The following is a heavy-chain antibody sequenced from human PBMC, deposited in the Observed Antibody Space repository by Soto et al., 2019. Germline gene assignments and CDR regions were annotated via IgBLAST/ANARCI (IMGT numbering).Heavy chain of an antibody. J-gene: IGHJ6*02. CDR3: TREGSAPYYYYGMDA. V-gene: IGHV1-18*01. Sequence: ASVKVSCKASGYTFTTYGISWVRKAPGEGLEWLGWINTHNGNTNYAQNLQGRVFMTADTSTNTAYMELRSLRSDDTAIYYCTREGSAPYYYYGMDAWGQGTTVTV. CDR1: GYTFTTYG. CDR2: INTHNGNT. D-gene: IGHD3-10*01.